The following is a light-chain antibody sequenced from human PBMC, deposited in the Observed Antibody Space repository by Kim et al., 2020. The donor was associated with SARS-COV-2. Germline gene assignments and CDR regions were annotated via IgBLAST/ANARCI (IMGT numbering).Light chain of an antibody. V-gene: IGKV3D-15*01. CDR2: GAS. Sequence: EIVMTQSPATLSLSPGEGATLSCRASHSVSTNLAWYQQKPGQAPRLLIFGASARATDIPARFSGSGSGTEFTLTISSLQSEDSSVYYCKLYNILRLTFVGGAKIGIK. CDR1: HSVSTN. CDR3: KLYNILRLT. J-gene: IGKJ4*01.